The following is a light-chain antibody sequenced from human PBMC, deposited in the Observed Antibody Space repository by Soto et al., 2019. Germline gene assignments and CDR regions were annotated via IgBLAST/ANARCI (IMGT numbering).Light chain of an antibody. Sequence: EIVLTQSPVTLSLSPGDRATLSGRASQRITNNFLAWFQQKPGLAPRLLIYGASTRASGIPDRFSGSGSGTDFALTISRLEPEDFAVYYCQQYGRSPFTFGQGTKLQIK. V-gene: IGKV3-20*01. CDR2: GAS. CDR1: QRITNNF. J-gene: IGKJ2*01. CDR3: QQYGRSPFT.